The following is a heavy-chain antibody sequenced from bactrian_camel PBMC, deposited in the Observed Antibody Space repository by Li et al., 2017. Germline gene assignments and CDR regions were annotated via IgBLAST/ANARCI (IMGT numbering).Heavy chain of an antibody. Sequence: HVQLVESGGGSVQPGGSLILSCAASDQSSKTTCISWFRQIPGKEREAVAKLYFGSSGSTYYDEAVKGRFTISRDSAKNTVYLQMNNLQPEDTATYYCAEGRGSRGEHCYSLNYWGQGTQVTVS. D-gene: IGHD6*01. CDR3: AEGRGSRGEHCYSLNY. V-gene: IGHV3-2*01. CDR1: DQSSKTTC. J-gene: IGHJ4*01. CDR2: LYFGSSGST.